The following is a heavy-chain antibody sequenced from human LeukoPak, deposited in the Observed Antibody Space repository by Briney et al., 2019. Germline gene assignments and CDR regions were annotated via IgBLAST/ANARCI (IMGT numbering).Heavy chain of an antibody. CDR1: GFTFSSYG. V-gene: IGHV3-33*08. J-gene: IGHJ6*02. CDR2: IWYDGSNK. Sequence: GGSLTLSCAASGFTFSSYGMHWVRQAPGKGLEWVAVIWYDGSNKYYADSVKGRFTISRDNSKNTLYLQMNSLRAEDTAVYYCASDDYGGNSLSYYYYGMDVWGHGSTASVSS. CDR3: ASDDYGGNSLSYYYYGMDV. D-gene: IGHD4-23*01.